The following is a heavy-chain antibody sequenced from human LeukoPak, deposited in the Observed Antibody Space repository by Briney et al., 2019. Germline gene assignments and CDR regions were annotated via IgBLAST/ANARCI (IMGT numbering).Heavy chain of an antibody. V-gene: IGHV4-61*01. J-gene: IGHJ5*02. Sequence: SETLSLTCTVSGGSISSSSYHWSWIRPPPGKGLEWIGYIYYSGSTNYNPSLKSRVTISVDTSKNQFSLKLSSVTAADTAVYYCARASITIGIDPWGQGTLVTVSS. CDR3: ARASITIGIDP. D-gene: IGHD3-16*01. CDR1: GGSISSSSYH. CDR2: IYYSGST.